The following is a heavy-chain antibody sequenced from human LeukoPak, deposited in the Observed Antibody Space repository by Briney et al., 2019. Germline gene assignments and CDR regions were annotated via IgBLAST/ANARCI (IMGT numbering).Heavy chain of an antibody. CDR1: GFTFSDYY. J-gene: IGHJ2*01. CDR2: ISSGGSTI. CDR3: ARDPRDGYNWYFDL. V-gene: IGHV3-11*01. D-gene: IGHD5-12*01. Sequence: PGGSLRLSCAASGFTFSDYYMYWIRQAPGKGLEWVSYISSGGSTIYYADSVKGRFTISRDNAKNSLYLQMNSLRAEDTAVYYCARDPRDGYNWYFDLWGRGTLATVSS.